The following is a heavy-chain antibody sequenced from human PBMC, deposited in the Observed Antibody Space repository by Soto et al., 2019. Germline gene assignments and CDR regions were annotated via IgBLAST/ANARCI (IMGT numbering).Heavy chain of an antibody. Sequence: SETLSLTCTVSGASISGFYWSWIRKSAGKGLEWIGRIYATGTTDYNPSLKSRVMMSVDTYKKQFSLKLRSVTAADTAVYYCVRDGTKTLRDWFDPWGQGISVTVSS. V-gene: IGHV4-4*07. CDR1: GASISGFY. CDR2: IYATGTT. D-gene: IGHD1-1*01. J-gene: IGHJ5*02. CDR3: VRDGTKTLRDWFDP.